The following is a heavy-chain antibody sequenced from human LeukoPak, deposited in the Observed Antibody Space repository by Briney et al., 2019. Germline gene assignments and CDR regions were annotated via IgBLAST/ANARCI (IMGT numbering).Heavy chain of an antibody. D-gene: IGHD4-23*01. Sequence: ARSLRPSCAASGFTLSSYSMNWVRQAPGKRLEWVSYISSGSSTIYYADSVNGRFTISRDNAKNSLFLQMNSLRAEHTAVYYCATAYGGNSGAFDYWAREPWSPSPQ. J-gene: IGHJ4*02. CDR1: GFTLSSYS. CDR2: ISSGSSTI. V-gene: IGHV3-48*01. CDR3: ATAYGGNSGAFDY.